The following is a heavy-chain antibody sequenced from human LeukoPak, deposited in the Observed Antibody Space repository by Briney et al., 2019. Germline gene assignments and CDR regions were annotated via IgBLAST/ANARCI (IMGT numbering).Heavy chain of an antibody. CDR3: ARASDPWLQLT. Sequence: GGSLRLSCAASGFTFSTYSMNWVRQAPGKGLEWVSSISSSSSSIYYADSVKGRFTISRDNAKNSLYLQMNSLRAEDTAVYYCARASDPWLQLTWGQGTLVTVSS. CDR1: GFTFSTYS. CDR2: ISSSSSSI. V-gene: IGHV3-21*04. J-gene: IGHJ5*02. D-gene: IGHD5-24*01.